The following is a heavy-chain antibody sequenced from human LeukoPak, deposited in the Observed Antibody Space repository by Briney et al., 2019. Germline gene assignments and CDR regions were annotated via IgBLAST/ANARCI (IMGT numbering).Heavy chain of an antibody. D-gene: IGHD2-15*01. Sequence: GGSLRLSCAASGFTFDDYGMSWVRQAPGKGLGWVCGINWNGGSTVYADSVKGRFTISRDNAKNSLYLQMNSLRAEDTALYYCATEGYCSGGSCRPFTFDIWGQGTMVTVSS. CDR2: INWNGGST. CDR1: GFTFDDYG. J-gene: IGHJ3*02. CDR3: ATEGYCSGGSCRPFTFDI. V-gene: IGHV3-20*04.